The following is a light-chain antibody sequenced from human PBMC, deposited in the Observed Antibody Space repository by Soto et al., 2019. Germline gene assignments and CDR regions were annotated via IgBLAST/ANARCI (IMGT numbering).Light chain of an antibody. J-gene: IGKJ1*01. Sequence: DIQMTQSPSSLSASLGDRVTITCRASQDIGDYLAWYQQKPGNPPNLLISAASTLQSGVPSRFRGSGGGTDFTLTITSLQPEDVATYYCQKYNKAPWTFVQGTKVEIK. CDR1: QDIGDY. V-gene: IGKV1-27*01. CDR2: AAS. CDR3: QKYNKAPWT.